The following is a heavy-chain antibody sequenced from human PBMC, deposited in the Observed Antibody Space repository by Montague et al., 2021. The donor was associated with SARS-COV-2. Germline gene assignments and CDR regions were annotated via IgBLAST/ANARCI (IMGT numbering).Heavy chain of an antibody. CDR1: GFTFSSYD. CDR3: ARGLRYFDWSPYGMDV. Sequence: SLRLSCAASGFTFSSYDMHWVRQTTGKGLEWVSAIGSAGDTYYPGSVKGRFTISRENAKNSLYLQMNSLRAGGTAVYYCARGLRYFDWSPYGMDVWGQGTTVTVSS. V-gene: IGHV3-13*01. D-gene: IGHD3-9*01. J-gene: IGHJ6*02. CDR2: IGSAGDT.